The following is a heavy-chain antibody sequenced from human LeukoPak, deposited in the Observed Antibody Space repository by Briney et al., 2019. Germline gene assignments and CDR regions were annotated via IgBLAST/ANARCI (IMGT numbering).Heavy chain of an antibody. CDR3: ARDRDVDDFDS. J-gene: IGHJ4*01. CDR2: IYHSGST. CDR1: GYSISSGYY. V-gene: IGHV4-38-2*02. Sequence: KPSETLSLTCTVSGYSISSGYYWGWIRQPPGKGLEWIGSIYHSGSTYYNPSLKSRVTTSIDTSKNQLSLNLKSVTAADTAVYYCARDRDVDDFDSWGHGTLVTVSS. D-gene: IGHD2-15*01.